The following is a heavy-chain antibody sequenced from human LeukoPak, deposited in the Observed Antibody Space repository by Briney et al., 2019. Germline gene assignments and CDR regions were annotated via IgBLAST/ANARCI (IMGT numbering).Heavy chain of an antibody. J-gene: IGHJ4*02. V-gene: IGHV3-48*03. CDR1: GFTFSSYE. Sequence: GGSLRLSCAASGFTFSSYEMNWVRQAPGKGLEWVSYISSSGSTIYYADSVKGRFTISRDNAKNTLYLQMNSLRAEDTAVYYCANGYCSGGSCYPITYWGQGTLVTVSS. CDR3: ANGYCSGGSCYPITY. D-gene: IGHD2-15*01. CDR2: ISSSGSTI.